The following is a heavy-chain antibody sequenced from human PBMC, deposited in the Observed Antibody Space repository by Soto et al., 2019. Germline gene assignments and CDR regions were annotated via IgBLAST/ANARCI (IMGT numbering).Heavy chain of an antibody. J-gene: IGHJ4*02. D-gene: IGHD2-2*01. Sequence: QVQLVQSGAEVKKPGASVKVSCKASGYTFTSYGISWVRQAPGQGLEWMGWISAYNGNTNYAQKLQGRVTMTTDTSTSTAYMELRSLRSDATAVYYCARDRGKYCSSTSCYDDYGGQETMVTVSS. CDR2: ISAYNGNT. CDR1: GYTFTSYG. CDR3: ARDRGKYCSSTSCYDDY. V-gene: IGHV1-18*01.